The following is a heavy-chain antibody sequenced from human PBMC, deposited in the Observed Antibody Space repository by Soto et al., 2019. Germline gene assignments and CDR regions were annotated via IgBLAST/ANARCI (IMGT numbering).Heavy chain of an antibody. V-gene: IGHV1-69*02. Sequence: QVQLVQSGAEVKKPGSSVKVSCTASEGTFNSYTISWVRQAPGQGLEWMGRVIPILGMANFAQKFQGRVMITADKSTCTAYMVLSSLRSDDTAVYYCATNYGSGSTHFDYWGQGTLVTVSS. J-gene: IGHJ4*02. D-gene: IGHD3-10*01. CDR3: ATNYGSGSTHFDY. CDR2: VIPILGMA. CDR1: EGTFNSYT.